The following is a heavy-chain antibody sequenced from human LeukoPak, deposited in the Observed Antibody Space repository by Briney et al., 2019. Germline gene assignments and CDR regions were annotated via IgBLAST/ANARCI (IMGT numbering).Heavy chain of an antibody. CDR1: GGSISSYH. D-gene: IGHD6-6*01. V-gene: IGHV4-59*01. Sequence: SETLSLTCTVSGGSISSYHWSWIRQPPGKGLEWIGYIYYSGSTNYNPSLKSRVTISVDTSKNQFSLELSSVTAADTAVYYCASTRSDSSDYFDYWGQGTLVTVSS. CDR2: IYYSGST. CDR3: ASTRSDSSDYFDY. J-gene: IGHJ4*02.